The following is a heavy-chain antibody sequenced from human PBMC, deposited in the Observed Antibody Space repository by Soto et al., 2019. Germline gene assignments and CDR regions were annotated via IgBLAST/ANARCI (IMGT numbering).Heavy chain of an antibody. V-gene: IGHV3-48*01. Sequence: EVQLVESGGGLVQPGGSLRLSCAACGFTFSSYSMNWVRQAPGKGLEWFSYISSSSSTIYYADSVKGRFTISRDNAKNSLYLQMNSLRAEDTAVYYCARANYYGSPGDFDYWGQGTLVTVSS. J-gene: IGHJ4*02. CDR2: ISSSSSTI. D-gene: IGHD3-10*01. CDR1: GFTFSSYS. CDR3: ARANYYGSPGDFDY.